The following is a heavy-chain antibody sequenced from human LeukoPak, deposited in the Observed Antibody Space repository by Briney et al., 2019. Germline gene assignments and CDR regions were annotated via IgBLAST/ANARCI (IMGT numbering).Heavy chain of an antibody. CDR1: GFTFSDYY. J-gene: IGHJ4*02. CDR3: ARDLGYCSGGSCSPRGYFDY. CDR2: ISSSGSTI. V-gene: IGHV3-11*01. D-gene: IGHD2-15*01. Sequence: GGSLGLSCAASGFTFSDYYMSWIRQAPGKGLEWVSYISSSGSTIYYADSVKGRFTISRDNAKNSLYLQMNSLRAEDTAVYYCARDLGYCSGGSCSPRGYFDYWGQGTLVTVSS.